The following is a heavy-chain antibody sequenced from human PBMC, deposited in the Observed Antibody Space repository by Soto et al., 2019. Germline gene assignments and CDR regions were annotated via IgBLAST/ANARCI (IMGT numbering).Heavy chain of an antibody. Sequence: SLEVSCKASGGTFNKYAISWVRQAPGQGLEWMGGIIPMFGTANYAQKFQGRVTITADESTSTAYMELRSLRSEDTAVYYCARGVHYDSSGYYYFYWGQGTLVTVSS. CDR2: IIPMFGTA. CDR1: GGTFNKYA. CDR3: ARGVHYDSSGYYYFY. V-gene: IGHV1-69*13. J-gene: IGHJ4*02. D-gene: IGHD3-22*01.